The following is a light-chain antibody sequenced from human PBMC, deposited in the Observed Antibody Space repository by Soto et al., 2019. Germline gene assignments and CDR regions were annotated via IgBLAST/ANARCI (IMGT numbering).Light chain of an antibody. CDR1: SSDVGGYNY. CDR2: DVS. Sequence: QSVLTQPASVSGSPGQSITVSCTGTSSDVGGYNYVSWYQQHPGKAPKLIIYDVSVRPSGVSDRFSASKSGNTASLTISGLQAEDEADYYCSSYTARGTIVFGGGTKVTVL. CDR3: SSYTARGTIV. V-gene: IGLV2-14*03. J-gene: IGLJ1*01.